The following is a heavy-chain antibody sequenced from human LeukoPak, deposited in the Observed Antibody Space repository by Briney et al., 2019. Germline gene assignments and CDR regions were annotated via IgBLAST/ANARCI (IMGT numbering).Heavy chain of an antibody. CDR1: GFSFSSHG. V-gene: IGHV3-23*01. D-gene: IGHD6-6*01. CDR3: AKDLREYSSSPRNAFDI. CDR2: IIGGAGGT. Sequence: GGSLRLSCAASGFSFSSHGMSWVRQAPGKGLEWVSGIIGGAGGTYYADSVKGRFTISRDNSKNTLYLQMNSLRAEDTAVYYCAKDLREYSSSPRNAFDIWGQGTMVTVSS. J-gene: IGHJ3*02.